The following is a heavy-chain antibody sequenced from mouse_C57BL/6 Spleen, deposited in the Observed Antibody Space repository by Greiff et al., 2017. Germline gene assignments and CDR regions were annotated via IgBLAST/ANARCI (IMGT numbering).Heavy chain of an antibody. CDR2: IYPGDGDT. J-gene: IGHJ1*03. D-gene: IGHD1-1*01. Sequence: QVQLQQSGAELVKPGASVKISCKASGYAFSSCWMNWVKQRPGKGLEWIGQIYPGDGDTNYNGKFKGKATLTADKSSSTAYMQLSSLTSEDSAVYFCARLDYYGSRYFDVWGTGTTVTVSS. CDR1: GYAFSSCW. V-gene: IGHV1-80*01. CDR3: ARLDYYGSRYFDV.